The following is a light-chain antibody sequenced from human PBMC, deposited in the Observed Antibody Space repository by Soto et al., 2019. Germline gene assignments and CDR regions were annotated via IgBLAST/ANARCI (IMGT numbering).Light chain of an antibody. Sequence: RMTQSVSSLSATEGDRVTITCRASQSIGRFLTWHQQKPGKPPNVLINVASTLRSGVPSRFSGSGSGTDFNLTINSLQPEDVATYFCPQSFTTPLTSAGRTK. CDR3: PQSFTTPLT. J-gene: IGKJ4*01. CDR2: VAS. CDR1: QSIGRF. V-gene: IGKV1-39*01.